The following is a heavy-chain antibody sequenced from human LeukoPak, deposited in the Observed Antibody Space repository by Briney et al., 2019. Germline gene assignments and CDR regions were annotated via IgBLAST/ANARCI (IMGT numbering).Heavy chain of an antibody. CDR2: IYSGGST. CDR3: ARVTGPTSTMVRGVIIPAFDY. J-gene: IGHJ4*02. D-gene: IGHD3-10*01. Sequence: GGSLRLSCAASGFTVSSNYMSWVRQAPGKGLEWVSVIYSGGSTYYADSVKGRFTISRDNSKNTLYLQMNSLRVEDTAVYYCARVTGPTSTMVRGVIIPAFDYWGQGTLVTVSS. V-gene: IGHV3-53*01. CDR1: GFTVSSNY.